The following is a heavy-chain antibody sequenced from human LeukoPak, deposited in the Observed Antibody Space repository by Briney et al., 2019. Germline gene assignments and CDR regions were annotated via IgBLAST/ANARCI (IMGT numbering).Heavy chain of an antibody. CDR3: ARGSFGTHWYFDL. CDR2: IADDSTAT. V-gene: IGHV3-23*01. D-gene: IGHD3-10*01. J-gene: IGHJ2*01. Sequence: PGGSLRLSCAASGFTFSSYGVNWVRQAPGKGLEWVSYIADDSTATYYPDSVKGRFTISRDNSKNTLSLLMNSLRAEDTAVYYCARGSFGTHWYFDLWGRGTLVTVSS. CDR1: GFTFSSYG.